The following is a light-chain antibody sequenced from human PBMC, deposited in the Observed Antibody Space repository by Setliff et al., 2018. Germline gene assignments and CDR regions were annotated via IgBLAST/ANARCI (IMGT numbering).Light chain of an antibody. Sequence: SYELTQPPSVSVAPGRTARIPCGGANIGAKSVHWYQHRAGQAPVLVVYDDTDRPSGIPERFSGSNSGNMATLTISRVEAGDEADYYCQVWNSETYPYVFGSGTKVTVL. V-gene: IGLV3-21*03. J-gene: IGLJ1*01. CDR3: QVWNSETYPYV. CDR1: NIGAKS. CDR2: DDT.